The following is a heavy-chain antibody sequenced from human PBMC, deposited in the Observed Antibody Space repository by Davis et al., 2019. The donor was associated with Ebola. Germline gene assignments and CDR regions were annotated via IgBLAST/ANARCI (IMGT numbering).Heavy chain of an antibody. V-gene: IGHV3-48*03. J-gene: IGHJ4*02. CDR2: ISSSGSTI. CDR1: GFTFSSYE. CDR3: ARVDIAVAGSLPFDY. Sequence: GESLKISCAASGFTFSSYEMNWVRQAPGKRLEWLSYISSSGSTIYYADSVKGRFTISRDNAKNSLYLQMNSLRAEDTAVYYCARVDIAVAGSLPFDYWGQGTLVTVSS. D-gene: IGHD6-19*01.